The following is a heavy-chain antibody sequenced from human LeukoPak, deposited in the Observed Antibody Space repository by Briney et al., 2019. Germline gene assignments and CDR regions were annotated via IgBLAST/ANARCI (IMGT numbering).Heavy chain of an antibody. J-gene: IGHJ6*02. Sequence: GGSLRLSCAASGFTFSSYRLHWVRQAQGKGLVWVSHINSDGSSTGYADSVKGRLTISRDNAKNTLFLQMNSLRAEDTAVYYCARNPGMDVWGQGTTVTVSS. CDR3: ARNPGMDV. CDR1: GFTFSSYR. CDR2: INSDGSST. V-gene: IGHV3-74*01.